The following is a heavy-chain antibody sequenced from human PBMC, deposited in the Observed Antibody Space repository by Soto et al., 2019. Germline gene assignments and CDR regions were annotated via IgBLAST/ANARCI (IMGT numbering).Heavy chain of an antibody. CDR1: GGSISSYY. V-gene: IGHV4-59*08. J-gene: IGHJ4*02. Sequence: SSETLSLTCTVSGGSISSYYWSWIRQPPGKGLEWIGYIYYSGSTNYNPSLKSRVTISVDTSKNQFSLKLSSVTAADTAVYYCGRQSYDYVWGSYRPTSFDYWGQGTLVTVSS. CDR2: IYYSGST. CDR3: GRQSYDYVWGSYRPTSFDY. D-gene: IGHD3-16*02.